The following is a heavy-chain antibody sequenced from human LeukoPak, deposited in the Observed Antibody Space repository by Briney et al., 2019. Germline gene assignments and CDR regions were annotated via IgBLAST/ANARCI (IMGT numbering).Heavy chain of an antibody. CDR3: XXXTGXXAVADYXDX. D-gene: IGHD6-19*01. J-gene: IGHJ4*02. V-gene: IGHV4-59*01. CDR2: IYYSGST. Sequence: SETLSLTCTVSGGSISSYYWSWIRQPPGKGLEWIGYIYYSGSTYYNPSLKSRVTISVDTSKNQFSLKLSSVTAADTAVYYCXXXTGXXAVADYXDXWGQGTXXXVSS. CDR1: GGSISSYY.